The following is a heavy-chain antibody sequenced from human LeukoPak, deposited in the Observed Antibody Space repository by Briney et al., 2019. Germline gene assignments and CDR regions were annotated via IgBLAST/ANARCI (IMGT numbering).Heavy chain of an antibody. CDR1: GFTFSSYW. Sequence: GGSLRLFCAASGFTFSSYWMIWVRQAPGKGLEGVANIKQDGSEKYYVDSVKGRFTISRDNAKNSLYLQMNSLRAEDTAVYYCARAPYCIGGSCRFDYWGQGTLVTVSS. D-gene: IGHD2-15*01. V-gene: IGHV3-7*03. J-gene: IGHJ4*02. CDR3: ARAPYCIGGSCRFDY. CDR2: IKQDGSEK.